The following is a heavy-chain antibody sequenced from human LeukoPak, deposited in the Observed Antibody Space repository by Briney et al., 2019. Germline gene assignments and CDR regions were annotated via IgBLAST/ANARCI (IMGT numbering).Heavy chain of an antibody. J-gene: IGHJ5*02. CDR3: ARAAGWSAPNWFDP. D-gene: IGHD2-15*01. CDR2: MYTSGST. Sequence: SQTLSLTCSVSGGSISSGIYYWSWIPQPAGKGLEWIGRMYTSGSTNYNPSLKSRVTISVDLSKNQFSLNLSSVAAADRAVYYCARAAGWSAPNWFDPWGQGTLVTVSS. CDR1: GGSISSGIYY. V-gene: IGHV4-61*02.